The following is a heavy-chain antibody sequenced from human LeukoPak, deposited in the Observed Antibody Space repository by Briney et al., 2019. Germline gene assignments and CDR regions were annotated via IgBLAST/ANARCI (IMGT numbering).Heavy chain of an antibody. CDR1: GFTFSSYA. Sequence: GGSLRLSCAASGFTFSSYAMHWVRQAPGKGLEYVSAISSNGGSTYYANSVKGRFTISRDNSKNTLYLQMGSLRAEDMAVYYCARVPDYDFWSGYLYYFDYWGQGTLVTVSS. CDR3: ARVPDYDFWSGYLYYFDY. CDR2: ISSNGGST. D-gene: IGHD3-3*01. J-gene: IGHJ4*02. V-gene: IGHV3-64*01.